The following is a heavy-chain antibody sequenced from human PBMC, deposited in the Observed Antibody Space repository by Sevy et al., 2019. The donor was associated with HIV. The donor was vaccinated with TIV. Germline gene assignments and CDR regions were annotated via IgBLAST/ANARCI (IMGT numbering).Heavy chain of an antibody. CDR1: GFTFGDYA. Sequence: GGSLRLSCTGSGFTFGDYAMSWIRQAPGKGLEWVGFIRSQTYGGTTEYAASVKGRFTISRDNSKSIAYLQMNSLKTEDTAVYYCTRVLGTISPYYYYGLDVWGQGTTATVSS. V-gene: IGHV3-49*03. CDR2: IRSQTYGGTT. D-gene: IGHD3-3*01. CDR3: TRVLGTISPYYYYGLDV. J-gene: IGHJ6*02.